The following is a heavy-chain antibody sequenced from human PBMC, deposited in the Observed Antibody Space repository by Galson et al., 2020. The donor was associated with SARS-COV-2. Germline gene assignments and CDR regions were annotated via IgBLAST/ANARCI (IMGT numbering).Heavy chain of an antibody. CDR1: GGSFSDYY. CDR3: ARGTRDITMLVVVMTSVSCYCDH. CDR2: ITHSGST. V-gene: IGHV4-34*01. Sequence: SQASETLSLTCAVYGGSFSDYYWSWIRQSPGRGLEWIGEITHSGSTSYNPSLKSRVTISADTSKNQFSLKMRSVTAADTAVYYCARGTRDITMLVVVMTSVSCYCDHWGQGTMVTVSS. D-gene: IGHD3-22*01. J-gene: IGHJ4*03.